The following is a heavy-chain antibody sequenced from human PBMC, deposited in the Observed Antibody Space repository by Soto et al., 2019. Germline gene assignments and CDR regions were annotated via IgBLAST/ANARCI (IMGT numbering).Heavy chain of an antibody. CDR2: IYYSGST. Sequence: SETLSLTCTVSGGSISSYYWSWIRQPPGKGLEWIGYIYYSGSTNYNPSLKSRVTISVDTSKNQFSLKLSSVTAADTAVYYCARRDSSGIAAGAFDIWGQGTTVTVSS. CDR1: GGSISSYY. J-gene: IGHJ3*02. CDR3: ARRDSSGIAAGAFDI. D-gene: IGHD6-13*01. V-gene: IGHV4-59*08.